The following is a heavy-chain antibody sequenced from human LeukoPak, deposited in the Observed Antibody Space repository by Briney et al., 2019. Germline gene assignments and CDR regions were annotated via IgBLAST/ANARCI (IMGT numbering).Heavy chain of an antibody. Sequence: PGGSLRLSCAASGFTFDDYAMHWVRQAPGKGLEWVSGISWNSGSIGYADSVKGRFTISRDNAKNSLYLQMNSLRAEDTALYYCAKDIGWLQLKYFDYWGQGTLVTVSS. D-gene: IGHD5-24*01. CDR2: ISWNSGSI. CDR1: GFTFDDYA. J-gene: IGHJ4*02. V-gene: IGHV3-9*01. CDR3: AKDIGWLQLKYFDY.